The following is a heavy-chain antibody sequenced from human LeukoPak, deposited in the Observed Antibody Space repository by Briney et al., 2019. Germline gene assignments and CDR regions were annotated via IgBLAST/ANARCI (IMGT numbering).Heavy chain of an antibody. V-gene: IGHV1-18*01. D-gene: IGHD6-13*01. CDR3: ASLKGIAAAGTLDY. CDR2: ISAYNGNT. Sequence: ASVKVSCKASGCTFTSYGISWVRQAPGQGLEWMGWISAYNGNTNYAQKLQGRVTMTTDTSTSTAYMELRSLRSDDTAVYYCASLKGIAAAGTLDYWGQGTLVTVSS. J-gene: IGHJ4*02. CDR1: GCTFTSYG.